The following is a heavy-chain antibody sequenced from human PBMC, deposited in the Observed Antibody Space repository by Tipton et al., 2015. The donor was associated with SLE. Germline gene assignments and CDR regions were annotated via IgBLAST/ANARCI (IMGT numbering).Heavy chain of an antibody. D-gene: IGHD1-26*01. CDR2: IRNKANSYTT. CDR3: ASSGSYAQFGY. CDR1: GFTFRIYA. Sequence: SLRLSCAASGFTFRIYAMGWVRQAPGKGLEWVGRIRNKANSYTTEYAASVKGRFTISRDDSENSLYLQMNSLTTEDTAVYYCASSGSYAQFGYWGQGTLVTVSS. J-gene: IGHJ4*02. V-gene: IGHV3-72*01.